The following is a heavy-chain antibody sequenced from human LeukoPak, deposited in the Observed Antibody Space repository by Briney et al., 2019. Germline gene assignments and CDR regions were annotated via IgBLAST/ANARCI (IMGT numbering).Heavy chain of an antibody. D-gene: IGHD5-18*01. J-gene: IGHJ4*02. CDR1: GGSISSYY. CDR2: IYYSGST. V-gene: IGHV4-59*01. CDR3: ARLDTAMVTVDY. Sequence: SETLSLTCTVSGGSISSYYWSWTRQPPGKGLEWIGYIYYSGSTNYNPSLKSRVTISVDTSKNQFSLKLSSVTAAGTAVYYCARLDTAMVTVDYWGQGTLVTVSS.